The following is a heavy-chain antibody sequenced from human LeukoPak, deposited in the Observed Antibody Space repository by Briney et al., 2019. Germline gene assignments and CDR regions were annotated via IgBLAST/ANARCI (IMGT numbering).Heavy chain of an antibody. CDR1: GFTFSSYG. J-gene: IGHJ4*02. CDR3: AKGRERYFAGDY. CDR2: IRYDGSNK. D-gene: IGHD3-9*01. Sequence: GGSLRRSCAASGFTFSSYGMHWVRQAPGKGLEWVAFIRYDGSNKYYADSVKGQFTISRDNSKNTLYLQMNSLRAEDTAVYYCAKGRERYFAGDYWGQGTLVTVSS. V-gene: IGHV3-30*02.